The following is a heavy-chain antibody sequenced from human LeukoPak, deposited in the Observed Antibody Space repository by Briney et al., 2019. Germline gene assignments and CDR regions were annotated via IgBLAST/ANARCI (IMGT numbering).Heavy chain of an antibody. CDR1: GFTFSSYS. CDR2: ISSSSSYI. CDR3: ARDYMLSFDILTGYDDY. V-gene: IGHV3-21*04. D-gene: IGHD3-9*01. J-gene: IGHJ4*02. Sequence: PGRSLRLSCAASGFTFSSYSMNWVRQAPGKGLEWVSSISSSSSYIYYADSVKGRFTISRDNAKNSLYLQMNSLRAEDTAVYYCARDYMLSFDILTGYDDYWGQGTLVTVSS.